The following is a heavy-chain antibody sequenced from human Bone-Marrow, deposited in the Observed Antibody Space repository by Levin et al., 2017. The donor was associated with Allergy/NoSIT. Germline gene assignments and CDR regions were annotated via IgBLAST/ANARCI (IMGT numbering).Heavy chain of an antibody. D-gene: IGHD2-2*01. CDR1: GFTFSIYS. Sequence: GESLKISCTASGFTFSIYSINWVRQAPGRGLEWVSSLSGSGTYIFYADSVKGRFTVSRDNAKNSVYLQMNSLRGEDTAMYYCARDLRADCSSASCSGTLYNWFDPWGQGTLVTVSS. CDR3: ARDLRADCSSASCSGTLYNWFDP. V-gene: IGHV3-21*01. J-gene: IGHJ5*02. CDR2: LSGSGTYI.